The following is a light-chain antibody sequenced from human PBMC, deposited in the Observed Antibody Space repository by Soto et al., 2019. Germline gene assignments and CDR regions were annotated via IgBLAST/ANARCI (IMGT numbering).Light chain of an antibody. J-gene: IGKJ2*01. CDR1: QSLVYSDGNTY. CDR2: KVS. CDR3: MQGTHDSFASDTASVLPATYT. Sequence: DVVMTQSPLSLPVTLGQPASISCRSSQSLVYSDGNTYLNWFQQRPGQSPRRLIYKVSNRDSGVPERFSGIWSGTDFTLKISRVEAEDVGVYYCMQGTHDSFASDTASVLPATYTFGQGTKLEIK. V-gene: IGKV2-30*01.